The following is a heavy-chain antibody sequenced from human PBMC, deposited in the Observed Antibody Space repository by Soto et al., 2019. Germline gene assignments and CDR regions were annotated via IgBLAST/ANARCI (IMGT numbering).Heavy chain of an antibody. CDR3: ARDEGTAMVTIDY. V-gene: IGHV4-34*01. CDR1: GGSFSGYY. J-gene: IGHJ4*02. CDR2: INHSGST. Sequence: SETLSLTCAVYGGSFSGYYWSWIRQPPGKGLEWIGEINHSGSTNYNPSLKSRVTISVDTSKNQFSLKLSSVTAADTAVYYCARDEGTAMVTIDYWGQGTLVTVSS. D-gene: IGHD5-18*01.